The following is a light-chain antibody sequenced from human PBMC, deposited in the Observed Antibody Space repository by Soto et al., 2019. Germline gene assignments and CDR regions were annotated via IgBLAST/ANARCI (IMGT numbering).Light chain of an antibody. V-gene: IGKV3-20*01. CDR1: QTVSSY. J-gene: IGKJ5*01. CDR2: GAS. CDR3: QQYGTSPIT. Sequence: ENVLTQSPGTLSLCPGERATLSCRASQTVSSYLTWYQQRPGQAPRLLISGASRRATGIPDRFSGSGSGTDFTLTISRLEPEDFALYYCQQYGTSPITFGQGTRLEIK.